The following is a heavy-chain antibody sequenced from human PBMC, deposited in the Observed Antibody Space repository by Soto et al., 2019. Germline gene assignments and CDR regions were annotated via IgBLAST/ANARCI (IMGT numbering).Heavy chain of an antibody. J-gene: IGHJ4*02. CDR2: IYHTGTT. CDR3: ARLQTNFGAGTYYIDY. CDR1: GDSITTATY. D-gene: IGHD3-10*01. Sequence: QLQLQESGPGLVQPSETLSLTCAVSGDSITTATYWGWIRQPPGKGLQWIGSIYHTGTTYYTPSLEVRVFISVDSSKNQFSLKLNSVTAADTAVYYCARLQTNFGAGTYYIDYWGQGTLVTVSS. V-gene: IGHV4-39*01.